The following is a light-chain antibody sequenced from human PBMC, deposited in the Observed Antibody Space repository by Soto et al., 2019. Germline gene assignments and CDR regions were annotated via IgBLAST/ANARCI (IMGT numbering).Light chain of an antibody. CDR3: QQYNNWPRT. Sequence: IVMTQSPATLSVSPGERATLSCRASQSVSSNLAWYQQKPGQAPRLLIYGASTRATGIPARFSGSGSGTEFTLTISSLQSEYFAVYYCQQYNNWPRTFGQGTKVDIK. CDR1: QSVSSN. V-gene: IGKV3D-15*01. J-gene: IGKJ1*01. CDR2: GAS.